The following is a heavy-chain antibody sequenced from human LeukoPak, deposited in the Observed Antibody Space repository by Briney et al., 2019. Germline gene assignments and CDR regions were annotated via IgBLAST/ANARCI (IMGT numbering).Heavy chain of an antibody. J-gene: IGHJ4*02. CDR2: IKQDGSDK. V-gene: IGHV3-7*01. D-gene: IGHD2-8*02. CDR3: ARDGPQPGLYFDY. Sequence: GGCLRLSCAASGFIFSDYWMNWVRQARGKALEWVASIKQDGSDKYYVASVKGRFTISRDNAKNSLYLQMNSLRVEDTAVYYCARDGPQPGLYFDYWGRGTLVTASS. CDR1: GFIFSDYW.